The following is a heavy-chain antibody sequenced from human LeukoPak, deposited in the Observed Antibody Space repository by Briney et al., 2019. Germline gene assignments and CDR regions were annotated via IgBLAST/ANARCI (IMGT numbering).Heavy chain of an antibody. Sequence: TSQTLSLTCTVSGGSISSGGYSRTWIRQHPGKGLEWIGYIYYSGITYYNPSLKSRVTISVDPSKNQFSLKLSSVTDADTAVYYCARDKPGRCSSTSCYTNYGMDVWGQGTTVTVSS. CDR1: GGSISSGGYS. CDR3: ARDKPGRCSSTSCYTNYGMDV. V-gene: IGHV4-31*03. J-gene: IGHJ6*02. CDR2: IYYSGIT. D-gene: IGHD2-2*02.